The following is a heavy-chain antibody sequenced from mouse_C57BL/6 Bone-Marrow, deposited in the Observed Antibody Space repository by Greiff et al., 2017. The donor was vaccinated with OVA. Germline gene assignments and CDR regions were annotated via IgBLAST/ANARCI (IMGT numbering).Heavy chain of an antibody. Sequence: DVMLVESGGGLVKPGGSLKLSCAASGFTFSSYAMSWVRQTPEKRLEWVATISDGGSYTYYPDNVKGRFTISRDNAKNNLYLQMSRLKSEDTAMYCCARDASTVVADYWGQGTTLTVSS. V-gene: IGHV5-4*01. J-gene: IGHJ2*01. CDR3: ARDASTVVADY. CDR2: ISDGGSYT. D-gene: IGHD1-1*01. CDR1: GFTFSSYA.